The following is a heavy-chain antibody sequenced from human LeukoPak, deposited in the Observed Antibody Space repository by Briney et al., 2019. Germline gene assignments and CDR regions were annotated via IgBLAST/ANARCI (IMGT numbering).Heavy chain of an antibody. Sequence: PGGSLRLSCAASGFSFDDYAMHWIRQAPGKGLEWVSLINWDGSSTSYTDSVKGRLTISRDNSKDSLYLQMNNLRTEDTALYYCARDFGSGWHYFHSWGQGTRVIVSS. CDR2: INWDGSST. J-gene: IGHJ4*02. V-gene: IGHV3-43D*04. CDR3: ARDFGSGWHYFHS. D-gene: IGHD6-19*01. CDR1: GFSFDDYA.